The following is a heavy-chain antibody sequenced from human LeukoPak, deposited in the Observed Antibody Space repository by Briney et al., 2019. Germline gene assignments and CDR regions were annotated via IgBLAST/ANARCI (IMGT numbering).Heavy chain of an antibody. J-gene: IGHJ5*02. CDR2: IYTSGRT. D-gene: IGHD6-13*01. V-gene: IGHV4-61*02. CDR3: ARDWQQLSPDSNWFDP. Sequence: SETLSLTCTVSGGSISSGSYYWSWIRQPAGKGLEWIGRIYTSGRTNYNPSLKSRVTISVDTSKNQFSLKLSSVTAADTAVYYCARDWQQLSPDSNWFDPWGQGTLVTVSS. CDR1: GGSISSGSYY.